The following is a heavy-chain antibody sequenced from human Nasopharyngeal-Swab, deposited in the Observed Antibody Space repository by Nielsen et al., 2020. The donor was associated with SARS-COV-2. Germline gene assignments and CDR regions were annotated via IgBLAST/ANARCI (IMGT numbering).Heavy chain of an antibody. V-gene: IGHV3-21*01. CDR2: ISSSSSYI. Sequence: GESLKISCAASGFTFSSYSMNWVRQAPGKGLEWVSSISSSSSYIYYADSVKGRFTISRDNSKNTLYLQMNSLRAEDTAVYYCARENDYADEYYFDYWGQGTPVTVSS. D-gene: IGHD4-17*01. CDR1: GFTFSSYS. CDR3: ARENDYADEYYFDY. J-gene: IGHJ4*02.